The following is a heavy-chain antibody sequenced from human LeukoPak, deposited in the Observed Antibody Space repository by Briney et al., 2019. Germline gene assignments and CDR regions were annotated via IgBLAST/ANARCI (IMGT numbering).Heavy chain of an antibody. CDR1: GFTFDDYA. J-gene: IGHJ4*02. Sequence: GGSLRLSCAASGFTFDDYAMHWVRQAPGKGLEWVSGISWNSGSIGYADSVKGRFTISRDNAKNSLYLQMNSLRAEDTAVYYCARDLRIVVVVAQGWGQGTLVTVSS. V-gene: IGHV3-9*01. CDR3: ARDLRIVVVVAQG. CDR2: ISWNSGSI. D-gene: IGHD2-15*01.